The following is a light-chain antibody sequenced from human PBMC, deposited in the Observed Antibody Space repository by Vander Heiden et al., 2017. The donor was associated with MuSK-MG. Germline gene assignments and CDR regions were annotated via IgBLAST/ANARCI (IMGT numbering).Light chain of an antibody. CDR2: AKT. CDR1: TLKKYF. V-gene: IGLV3-19*01. CDR3: NSRDISGTV. Sequence: SSELTQDPAVSVALGQTVRITCQGDTLKKYFASWYQQKPGQAPRLVIYAKTQRPSGIPDRFSGSGSGNTASLTITGALAEDEADYFCNSRDISGTVFGTGTKVTVL. J-gene: IGLJ1*01.